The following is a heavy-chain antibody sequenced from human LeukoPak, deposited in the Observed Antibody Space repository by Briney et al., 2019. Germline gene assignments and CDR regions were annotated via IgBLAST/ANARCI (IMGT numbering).Heavy chain of an antibody. D-gene: IGHD3-10*01. V-gene: IGHV1-2*02. CDR3: AREEWFGEFGYYYGMDV. Sequence: GASVKVSCKASGYTFTGYYMHWVRQAPGQGLEWMGWINPNSGGTNYAQKFQGRVTMTRDTSISTAYMELSRLRSDDTAVYYCAREEWFGEFGYYYGMDVWGQGTTVTVSS. CDR1: GYTFTGYY. CDR2: INPNSGGT. J-gene: IGHJ6*02.